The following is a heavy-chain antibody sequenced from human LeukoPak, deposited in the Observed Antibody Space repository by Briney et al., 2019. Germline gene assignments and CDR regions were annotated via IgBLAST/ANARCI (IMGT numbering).Heavy chain of an antibody. J-gene: IGHJ5*02. Sequence: KPSETLSLTCSVSGGSISSGDYYWSWIRQPPGKGLEWIAYTYYSGSTYYNPSLKSRVTISADTSKNQLSLKLSSVTAADTAVYYCARPYYYDSRIDPWGQGILVTVSS. V-gene: IGHV4-30-4*01. CDR3: ARPYYYDSRIDP. CDR1: GGSISSGDYY. D-gene: IGHD3-22*01. CDR2: TYYSGST.